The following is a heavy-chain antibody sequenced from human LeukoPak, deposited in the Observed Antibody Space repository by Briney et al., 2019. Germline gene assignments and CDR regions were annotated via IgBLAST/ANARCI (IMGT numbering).Heavy chain of an antibody. J-gene: IGHJ5*02. CDR3: AKSRIFLSWFDP. CDR2: ISGSGGST. Sequence: GGSLRLSCAASGFTFTTYWMSWVRQAPGKGLEWVSAISGSGGSTYYADSVKGRFTISRDNSKNTLYLQMNSLRAEDTAVYYCAKSRIFLSWFDPWGQGTLVTVS. V-gene: IGHV3-23*01. CDR1: GFTFTTYW. D-gene: IGHD2-15*01.